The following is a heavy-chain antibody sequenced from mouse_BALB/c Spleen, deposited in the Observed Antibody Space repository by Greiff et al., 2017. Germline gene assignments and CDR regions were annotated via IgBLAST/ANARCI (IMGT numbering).Heavy chain of an antibody. D-gene: IGHD1-1*01. CDR1: GYAFTNYL. CDR3: ASDYGSSSWFAY. Sequence: QVQLQQSGAELVRPGTSVKVSCKASGYAFTNYLIEWVKQRPGQGLEWIGVINPGSGGTNYNEKFKGKATLTADKSSSTAYMQLSSLTSDDSAVYFCASDYGSSSWFAYWGQGTLVTVSA. J-gene: IGHJ3*01. V-gene: IGHV1-54*01. CDR2: INPGSGGT.